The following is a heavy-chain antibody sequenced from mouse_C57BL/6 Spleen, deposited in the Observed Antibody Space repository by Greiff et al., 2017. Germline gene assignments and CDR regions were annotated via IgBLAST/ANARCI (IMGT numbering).Heavy chain of an antibody. CDR3: ATLITTPFDY. J-gene: IGHJ2*01. CDR2: ISSGGSYT. Sequence: EVKLVESGGDLVKPGGSLKLSCAASGFTFSSYGMSWVRQTPDKRLEWVATISSGGSYTYYPDSVKGRFTISRDNAKNTLYLQMSSLKSEDTAMYYCATLITTPFDYWGQGTTLTVSS. V-gene: IGHV5-6*02. D-gene: IGHD1-2*01. CDR1: GFTFSSYG.